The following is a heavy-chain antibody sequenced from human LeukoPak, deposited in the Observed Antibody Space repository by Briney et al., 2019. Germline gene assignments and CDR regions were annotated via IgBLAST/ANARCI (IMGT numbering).Heavy chain of an antibody. J-gene: IGHJ4*02. CDR2: NNPYSGST. CDR1: GYTFTSDY. Sequence: ASVKVSCKASGYTFTSDYMHWVRQAPGHGLEWMGFNNPYSGSTSSAQKFQGRLTMTRDTSTRTVYMELSSLRSEDTAMYFCARMSNSAGILDYWGQGTLVTVSS. D-gene: IGHD2/OR15-2a*01. V-gene: IGHV1-46*01. CDR3: ARMSNSAGILDY.